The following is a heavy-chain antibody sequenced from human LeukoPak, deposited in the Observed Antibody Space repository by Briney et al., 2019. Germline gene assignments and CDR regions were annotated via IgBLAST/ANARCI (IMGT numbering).Heavy chain of an antibody. V-gene: IGHV4-59*12. Sequence: SETLCLTCAVYGGSFSGYYWSWVRQPPGKGLEWIGYIYYSGSTNYNPSLKSRITISQDKSKNQLSLKTRTLKAADTAVFHCARAGSNHDILTGYYSPWGQGTLVTVSS. CDR3: ARAGSNHDILTGYYSP. CDR2: IYYSGST. J-gene: IGHJ4*02. CDR1: GGSFSGYY. D-gene: IGHD3-9*01.